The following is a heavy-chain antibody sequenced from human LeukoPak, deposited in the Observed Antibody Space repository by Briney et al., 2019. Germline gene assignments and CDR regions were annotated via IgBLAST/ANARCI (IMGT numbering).Heavy chain of an antibody. CDR3: ARLKTAAGIFDY. J-gene: IGHJ4*02. V-gene: IGHV4-59*01. Sequence: SETLSLTCTVSGGSISSYYWSWIRQPPGKGLEWIGYIYYSGSTNYNPSLKSRVTISVDTSKNRFYLKLSSVTAADTAVYYCARLKTAAGIFDYWGRGTLVTVSS. CDR2: IYYSGST. D-gene: IGHD6-13*01. CDR1: GGSISSYY.